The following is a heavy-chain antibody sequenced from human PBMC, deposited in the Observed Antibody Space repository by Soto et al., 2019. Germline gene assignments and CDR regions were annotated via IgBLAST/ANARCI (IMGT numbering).Heavy chain of an antibody. CDR3: ARVGERPNWFDP. V-gene: IGHV1-2*04. D-gene: IGHD1-26*01. Sequence: ASVKVSCKASGYPFTGYYIHWVRQAPGQGLEWMGWINPNSGGTNYAQKFQGWVTMTRDTSISTAYMELSRLRSDDTAVYYCARVGERPNWFDPWGQGTLVTVSS. CDR2: INPNSGGT. CDR1: GYPFTGYY. J-gene: IGHJ5*02.